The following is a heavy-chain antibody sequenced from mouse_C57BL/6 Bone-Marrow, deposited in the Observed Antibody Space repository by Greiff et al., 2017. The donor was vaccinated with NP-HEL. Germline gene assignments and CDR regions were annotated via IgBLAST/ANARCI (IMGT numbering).Heavy chain of an antibody. J-gene: IGHJ2*01. Sequence: VQLQQSGPVLVKPGASVKMSCKASGYTFTDYYMNWVKQSHGKSLEWIGVINPYNGGTSYNQKFKGKATLTVDKSSSTAYMELNSLTSEDSAVYYCARFRQLRPFDYWGQGTTLTVSS. CDR2: INPYNGGT. D-gene: IGHD3-2*02. CDR3: ARFRQLRPFDY. V-gene: IGHV1-19*01. CDR1: GYTFTDYY.